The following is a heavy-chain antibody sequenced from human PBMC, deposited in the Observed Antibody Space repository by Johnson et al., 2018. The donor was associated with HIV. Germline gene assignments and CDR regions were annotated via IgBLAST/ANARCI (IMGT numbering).Heavy chain of an antibody. CDR1: GFTVSSNY. D-gene: IGHD4-17*01. CDR3: ARVPDYGDYGDAFDI. Sequence: VQLVESGGGLIQPGGSLRLSCAASGFTVSSNYMNWVRQAPGKGLEWVSVIYSGGSTYYADSVKGRFTISRDNSKNTLYLQMKSLRAEDTAVYYCARVPDYGDYGDAFDIWGQGTMVTVSS. CDR2: IYSGGST. J-gene: IGHJ3*02. V-gene: IGHV3-53*01.